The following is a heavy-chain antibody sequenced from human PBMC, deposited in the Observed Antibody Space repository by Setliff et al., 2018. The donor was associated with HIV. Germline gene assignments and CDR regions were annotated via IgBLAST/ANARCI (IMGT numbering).Heavy chain of an antibody. J-gene: IGHJ6*02. CDR2: INPHSGDT. CDR1: GDTLTGYY. CDR3: ARAPTLFGVEYYYYFGLDF. V-gene: IGHV1-2*02. Sequence: AEGKVACKDCGDTLTGYYMHWGRQAPGQGLEWMGWINPHSGDTNYAQKFQDRVTMTRDTSVNIAYMQLSRLRSDDTAVYYCARAPTLFGVEYYYYFGLDFFGLFPTVTVSS. D-gene: IGHD3-3*01.